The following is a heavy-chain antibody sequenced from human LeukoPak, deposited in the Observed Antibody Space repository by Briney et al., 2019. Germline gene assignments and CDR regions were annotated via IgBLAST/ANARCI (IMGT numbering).Heavy chain of an antibody. CDR1: GGSISSSSSNC. J-gene: IGHJ4*02. Sequence: PSETLSLTCAVSGGSISSSSSNCWTWVRQPPGKGLEWIGEIYHSGATNYNPSLKSRVTISVDTSKNQFSLKLSSVTAADTAVYYCARGRAQIYCSSTSCSPSGFDYWGQGTLVTVSS. CDR3: ARGRAQIYCSSTSCSPSGFDY. D-gene: IGHD2-2*01. V-gene: IGHV4-4*02. CDR2: IYHSGAT.